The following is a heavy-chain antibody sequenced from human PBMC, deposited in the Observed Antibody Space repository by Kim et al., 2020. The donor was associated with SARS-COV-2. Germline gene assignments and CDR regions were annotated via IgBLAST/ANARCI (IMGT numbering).Heavy chain of an antibody. CDR3: ATSRGDQLPRRVGFDY. Sequence: GGSLRLSCAASGFIVSNNYMSWVRQPPGKGLEWVSAFYTDGRTYYADSVKGRFTISRDNSKNTLFLQMNSLRAEDTAVYYCATSRGDQLPRRVGFDYWGQGTLVTVSS. D-gene: IGHD2-2*01. CDR2: FYTDGRT. V-gene: IGHV3-53*01. CDR1: GFIVSNNY. J-gene: IGHJ4*02.